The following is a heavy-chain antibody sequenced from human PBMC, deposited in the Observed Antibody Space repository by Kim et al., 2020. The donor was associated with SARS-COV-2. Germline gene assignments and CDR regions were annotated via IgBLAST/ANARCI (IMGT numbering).Heavy chain of an antibody. CDR2: INFRGTT. J-gene: IGHJ4*02. V-gene: IGHV4-39*01. Sequence: SETLSLTCTVSGGSIRSSGYFWVWVRQSPGKGLDWIGSINFRGTTYYDSPPKIRLSISIDTSRNQFSLRLSSVTAADTAVYYCARLSTAVGNYFDYWGQG. CDR1: GGSIRSSGYF. CDR3: ARLSTAVGNYFDY. D-gene: IGHD6-19*01.